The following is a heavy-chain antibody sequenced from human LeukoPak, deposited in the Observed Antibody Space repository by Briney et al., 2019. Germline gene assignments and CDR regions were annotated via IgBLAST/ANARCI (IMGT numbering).Heavy chain of an antibody. D-gene: IGHD6-19*01. CDR2: IYTSGST. J-gene: IGHJ6*02. V-gene: IGHV4-4*07. CDR3: ARDYIAVAGTYYYYYYGMDV. Sequence: SETLSLTCTVSGGSISSYYWSWIRQPAGKGLEWIGRIYTSGSTNYNPSLKSRVTMSVDTSKNQFSLKLSSVTAADTAVYYCARDYIAVAGTYYYYYYGMDVWGQGTTVTVSS. CDR1: GGSISSYY.